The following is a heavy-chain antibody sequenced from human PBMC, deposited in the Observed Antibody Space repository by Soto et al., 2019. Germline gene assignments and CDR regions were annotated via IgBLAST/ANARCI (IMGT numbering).Heavy chain of an antibody. Sequence: GASVKVSCKASGHTFSDYGISWVRQAPGQGLEWMGWISTYNGNTDYAQKLQDRVTMTTDTSTSTVYMELRSLTSDDTAVYYCARDYDYVWGTYRHTHYYLGQATLVSVSS. J-gene: IGHJ4*02. CDR1: GHTFSDYG. CDR2: ISTYNGNT. D-gene: IGHD3-16*02. V-gene: IGHV1-18*01. CDR3: ARDYDYVWGTYRHTHYY.